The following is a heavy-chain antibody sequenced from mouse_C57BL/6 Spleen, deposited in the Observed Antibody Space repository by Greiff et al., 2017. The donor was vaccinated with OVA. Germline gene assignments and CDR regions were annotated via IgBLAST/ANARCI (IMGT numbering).Heavy chain of an antibody. CDR1: GYTFTSYW. CDR2: IHPSDSDT. D-gene: IGHD1-1*01. J-gene: IGHJ1*03. V-gene: IGHV1-74*01. CDR3: AMNYGSRDLYFGV. Sequence: QVQLQQPGAELVKPGASVKVSCKASGYTFTSYWMHWVKQRPGQGLEWIGRIHPSDSDTNYNQKFKGKATLTVDKSSSTAYMQLRSLTSEDSAVYYCAMNYGSRDLYFGVWGTGTTVTVSS.